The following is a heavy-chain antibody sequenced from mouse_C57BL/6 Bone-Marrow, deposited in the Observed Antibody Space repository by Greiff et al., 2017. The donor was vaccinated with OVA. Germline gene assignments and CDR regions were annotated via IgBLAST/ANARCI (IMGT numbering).Heavy chain of an antibody. CDR1: GYTFTNYW. Sequence: QVQLKESGAELVRPGTSVKMSCKASGYTFTNYWIGWAKQRPGHGLEWIGDIYPGGGYTNYNEKFKGKATLTADKSSSTAYMQFSSLTSEDSAIYYCARWGDYVAWFAYWGQGTLVTVSA. CDR3: ARWGDYVAWFAY. V-gene: IGHV1-63*01. CDR2: IYPGGGYT. D-gene: IGHD2-4*01. J-gene: IGHJ3*01.